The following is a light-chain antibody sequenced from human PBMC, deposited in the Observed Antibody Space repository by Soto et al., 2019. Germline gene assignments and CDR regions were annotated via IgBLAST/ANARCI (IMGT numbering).Light chain of an antibody. CDR2: GAS. V-gene: IGKV3-20*01. CDR3: QQYGSTPWT. CDR1: QSVSSSY. Sequence: EIVLTQSPGTLSLSPGERATLSCRASQSVSSSYLAWYQQKPGQAPRLLIYGASSRATGIPDRFSGSGSGTDFTLPISRLEPEDFAVYYCQQYGSTPWTFGKGPRWIS. J-gene: IGKJ1*01.